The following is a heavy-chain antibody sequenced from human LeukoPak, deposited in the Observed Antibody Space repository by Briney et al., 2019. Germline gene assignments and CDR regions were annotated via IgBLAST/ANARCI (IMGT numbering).Heavy chain of an antibody. Sequence: ASVKVSCKASGGTFSSYAISWVRQAPGQGLEWMGRIIPIFGTANYAQKFQGRVTITTDESTSTAYMELSGLRSEDTAVYYYARGQLVAQGYYYYYYMDVWGKGTTVTVSS. J-gene: IGHJ6*03. CDR1: GGTFSSYA. V-gene: IGHV1-69*05. CDR2: IIPIFGTA. CDR3: ARGQLVAQGYYYYYYMDV. D-gene: IGHD6-13*01.